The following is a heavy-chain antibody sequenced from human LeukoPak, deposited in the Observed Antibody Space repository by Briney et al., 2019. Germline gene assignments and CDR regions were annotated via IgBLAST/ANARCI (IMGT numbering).Heavy chain of an antibody. J-gene: IGHJ4*02. CDR1: GGSISSYY. CDR3: ARHEENSDSAPYYFDY. D-gene: IGHD2-15*01. CDR2: IYYSGST. Sequence: PSETLSLTCTVSGGSISSYYWSWIRQPPGKGLEWIGYIYYSGSTNYNPSLKSRVTISVDTSKNQFSLKLSSVTAADTAVYYCARHEENSDSAPYYFDYGAQGPLAPVPS. V-gene: IGHV4-59*08.